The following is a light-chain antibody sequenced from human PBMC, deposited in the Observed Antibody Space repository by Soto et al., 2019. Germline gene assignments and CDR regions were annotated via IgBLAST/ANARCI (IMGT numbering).Light chain of an antibody. V-gene: IGKV3-15*01. J-gene: IGKJ4*01. CDR3: QQYNNWPRIT. Sequence: EIVMTQSPATLSVSPGERATLSCRASQGVSSNLAWYQQKPGQAPRLLIYGASTRATGIPARFSGSGSGTEFTLTISSLQSEDFAVYYCQQYNNWPRITFGGGTRWIS. CDR2: GAS. CDR1: QGVSSN.